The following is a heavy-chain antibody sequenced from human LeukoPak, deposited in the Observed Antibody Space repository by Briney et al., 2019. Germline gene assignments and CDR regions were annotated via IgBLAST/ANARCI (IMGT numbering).Heavy chain of an antibody. J-gene: IGHJ5*02. CDR2: IYPGDSDT. CDR3: ARQGHIVGGGWFDP. V-gene: IGHV5-51*01. D-gene: IGHD2-15*01. CDR1: GYSFSSYW. Sequence: GESLKISCQGSGYSFSSYWIGWVRQMPGKAPEWMGVIYPGDSDTRYRPPFQGQVTMSADKSTNTAYLQWRSLRASDCAMYYCARQGHIVGGGWFDPWGQGTLVTVSS.